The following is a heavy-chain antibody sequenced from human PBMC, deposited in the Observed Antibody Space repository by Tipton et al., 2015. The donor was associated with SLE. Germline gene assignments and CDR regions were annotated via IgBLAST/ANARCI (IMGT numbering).Heavy chain of an antibody. V-gene: IGHV4-39*07. CDR1: GGSISSSSYY. CDR2: IYYSGST. J-gene: IGHJ4*02. D-gene: IGHD3-16*02. CDR3: SRRGNFWGSYRRAHPYFDL. Sequence: TLSLTCTVSGGSISSSSYYWGWLRQPPGKGLEWIGSIYYSGSTYYNPSLLSRLTISLDTSKNQFSLKLSSVTAADTAVYYLSRRGNFWGSYRRAHPYFDLWGQGALVTVSS.